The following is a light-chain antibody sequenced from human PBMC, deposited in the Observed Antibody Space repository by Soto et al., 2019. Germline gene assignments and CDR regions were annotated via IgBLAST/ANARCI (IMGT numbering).Light chain of an antibody. CDR2: KGS. CDR1: SSDVGSYNL. CDR3: CSYATSSTHVV. J-gene: IGLJ2*01. Sequence: QSALTQPASVSGSPGQSITISCTGTSSDVGSYNLVSWYQQHPGKAPKLMIYKGSKRPSGVSNRFSGSKSGNTASLTISGLQAEDEADYHCCSYATSSTHVVFGGGTKVTVL. V-gene: IGLV2-23*01.